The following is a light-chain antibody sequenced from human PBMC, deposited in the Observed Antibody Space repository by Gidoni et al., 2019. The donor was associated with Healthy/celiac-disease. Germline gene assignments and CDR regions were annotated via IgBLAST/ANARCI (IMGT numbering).Light chain of an antibody. Sequence: EIVLTQSPGTLSLSPGERATLYCRSSQSGSSSYLAWYQQKPGQAPRLLIYGASSRAPGIPDRFSGSGSGTDFTLTISRLEPEDFAVYYCKQYGSSRTFXQXTKVEIK. V-gene: IGKV3-20*01. J-gene: IGKJ1*01. CDR1: QSGSSSY. CDR3: KQYGSSRT. CDR2: GAS.